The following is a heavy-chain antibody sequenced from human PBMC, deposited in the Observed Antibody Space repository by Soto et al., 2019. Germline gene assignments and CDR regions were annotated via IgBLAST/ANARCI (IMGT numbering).Heavy chain of an antibody. CDR2: IYYSGST. CDR1: GGSISSSSYY. J-gene: IGHJ3*02. CDR3: ASPHDARDAFDI. Sequence: QLQLQESGPGLVKPSETLSLTCTVSGGSISSSSYYWGWIRQPPGKGLEWIGSIYYSGSTYYNPSLKSRVTIPVATAKNQFSLKLSSVTAADTAVYYCASPHDARDAFDIWGQGTMVTVSS. V-gene: IGHV4-39*01.